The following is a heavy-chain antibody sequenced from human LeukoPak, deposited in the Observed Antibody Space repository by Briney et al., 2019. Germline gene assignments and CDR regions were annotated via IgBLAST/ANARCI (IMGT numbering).Heavy chain of an antibody. D-gene: IGHD6-19*01. V-gene: IGHV3-30-3*01. CDR3: AREGDIGSGWYKSAEYFQH. Sequence: GGSLRLSCAASGFTFSSYAMHWVRQAPGKGLEWVAVISYDGSNKYYADSVKGRFTISRDNSKNTLYLQMNSLRAEDTAVYYCAREGDIGSGWYKSAEYFQHWGQGTLVTVSS. J-gene: IGHJ1*01. CDR1: GFTFSSYA. CDR2: ISYDGSNK.